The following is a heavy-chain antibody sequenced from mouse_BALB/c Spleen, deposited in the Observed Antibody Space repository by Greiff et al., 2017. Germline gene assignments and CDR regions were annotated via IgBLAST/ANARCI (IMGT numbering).Heavy chain of an antibody. V-gene: IGHV3-8*02. CDR1: GDSITSGY. D-gene: IGHD3-2*01. J-gene: IGHJ3*01. CDR3: ARGGGQLGLRWFAY. Sequence: EVQLQESGPSLVKPSQTLSLTCSVTGDSITSGYWNWIRKFPGNKLEYMGYISYSGSTYYNPSLKSRISITRDTSKNQYYLQLNSVTTEDTATYYCARGGGQLGLRWFAYWGQGTLVTVSA. CDR2: ISYSGST.